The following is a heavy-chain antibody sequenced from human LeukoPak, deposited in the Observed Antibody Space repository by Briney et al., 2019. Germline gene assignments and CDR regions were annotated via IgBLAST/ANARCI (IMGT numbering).Heavy chain of an antibody. V-gene: IGHV4-4*07. Sequence: SETLSLTCTVSGGSISSYYWSWIRQPAGKGLEWIGRIYTSGSTNYNPSLKSRVTMSVDTSKNQFSLKLSSVTAADTAVYYCARDGSGWSPYDAFDIWGQGTMVTVSS. CDR3: ARDGSGWSPYDAFDI. CDR1: GGSISSYY. CDR2: IYTSGST. D-gene: IGHD6-19*01. J-gene: IGHJ3*02.